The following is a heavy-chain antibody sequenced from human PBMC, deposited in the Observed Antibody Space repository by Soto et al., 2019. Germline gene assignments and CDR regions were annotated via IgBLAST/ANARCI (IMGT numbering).Heavy chain of an antibody. V-gene: IGHV3-48*02. CDR3: ARPEYSSSSYGMDG. J-gene: IGHJ6*02. D-gene: IGHD6-6*01. CDR2: ISSSSSTI. Sequence: EVQLVESGGGLVQPGGSLRLSCAASGFTFSSYSMNWVRQAPGKGLEWVSYISSSSSTIYYADSVKGRFTISRDNAKNSLYLQINSLRDEDTAVYYCARPEYSSSSYGMDGWDQGTTVTVSS. CDR1: GFTFSSYS.